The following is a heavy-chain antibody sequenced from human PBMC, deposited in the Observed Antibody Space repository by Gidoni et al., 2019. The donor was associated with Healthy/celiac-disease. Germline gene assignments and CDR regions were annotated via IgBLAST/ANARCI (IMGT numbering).Heavy chain of an antibody. J-gene: IGHJ6*02. V-gene: IGHV4-59*01. D-gene: IGHD2-2*02. CDR3: ARGRLPAAIGKHYYYGMDV. CDR1: GGSISSYY. Sequence: QVQLQESGPGLVKPSETLSLTCTVSGGSISSYYWSWIRQPPGKGLEWIGYIYYSGSTNYNPSLKSRVTISVDTSKNQFSLKLSSVTAADTAVYYCARGRLPAAIGKHYYYGMDVWGQGTTVTVSS. CDR2: IYYSGST.